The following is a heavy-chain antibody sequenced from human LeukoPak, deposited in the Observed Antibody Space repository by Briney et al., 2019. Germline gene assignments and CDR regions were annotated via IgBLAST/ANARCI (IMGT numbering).Heavy chain of an antibody. CDR1: GYIFTGYY. V-gene: IGHV1-2*02. CDR2: INPNSGGT. J-gene: IGHJ4*02. Sequence: GASVKVSCKASGYIFTGYYVHWVRQAPGQGLEWMGWINPNSGGTKYAQKFQGRVTMTRDTSISTAYMEVSRLRSDDTAVYYCARGGVVQQLGDSEFDYWGQGTQVTVSS. D-gene: IGHD6-13*01. CDR3: ARGGVVQQLGDSEFDY.